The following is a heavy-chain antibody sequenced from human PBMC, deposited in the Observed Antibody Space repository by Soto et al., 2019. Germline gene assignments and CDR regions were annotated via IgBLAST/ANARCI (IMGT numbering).Heavy chain of an antibody. CDR1: GYTFTSYD. Sequence: QVQLVQSGAEVKKPGASVKVSCKASGYTFTSYDINWVRQATGQGLEWMGWMNPNSGNTGYAQKFTGRVTMTRQTSISTADMELSSLRSEDTAVYYWAARYYYGSGGYYNGWGQGTLVTVSS. CDR3: AARYYYGSGGYYNG. J-gene: IGHJ4*02. V-gene: IGHV1-8*01. D-gene: IGHD3-10*01. CDR2: MNPNSGNT.